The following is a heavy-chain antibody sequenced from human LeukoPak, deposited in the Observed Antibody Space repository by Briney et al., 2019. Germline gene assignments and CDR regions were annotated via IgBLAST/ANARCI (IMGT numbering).Heavy chain of an antibody. CDR2: INPNSGGT. D-gene: IGHD1-26*01. J-gene: IGHJ4*02. Sequence: ASVKVSCKASGYTFTGYYMHWVRQAPGQGLEWMGWINPNSGGTNYAQKFQGRVTMTRDTSISTAYMELSRLRSDDTAVYYCAPSIVGATTFDYWGQGTLVTVSS. CDR1: GYTFTGYY. CDR3: APSIVGATTFDY. V-gene: IGHV1-2*02.